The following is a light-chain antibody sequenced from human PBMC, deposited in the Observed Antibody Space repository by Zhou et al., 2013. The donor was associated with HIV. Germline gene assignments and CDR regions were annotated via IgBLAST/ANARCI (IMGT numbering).Light chain of an antibody. J-gene: IGKJ5*01. CDR1: QSVSNY. Sequence: EVVLTQPPTTLSLSPGERATLSCRASQSVSNYLAWYQQKPGQAPRLLIYDAVNRATGIPGRFSGSGSGTDFTLTISSLDPEDFAVYYCQQRISWPITFGQGTRLEI. CDR2: DAV. CDR3: QQRISWPIT. V-gene: IGKV3-11*01.